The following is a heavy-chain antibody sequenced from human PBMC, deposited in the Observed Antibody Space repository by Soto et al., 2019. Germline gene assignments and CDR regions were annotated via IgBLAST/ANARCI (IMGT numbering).Heavy chain of an antibody. V-gene: IGHV4-59*08. D-gene: IGHD6-19*01. CDR3: ARRLVQWPRDWFDP. CDR2: IYYSGST. Sequence: PSETLSLTCTVSGGSISSYYWSWIRQPPGKGLEWIGYIYYSGSTNYNPSPKSRVTISVDTSKNQFSLKLSSVTAADTAVYYCARRLVQWPRDWFDPWGQGTLVTVSS. CDR1: GGSISSYY. J-gene: IGHJ5*02.